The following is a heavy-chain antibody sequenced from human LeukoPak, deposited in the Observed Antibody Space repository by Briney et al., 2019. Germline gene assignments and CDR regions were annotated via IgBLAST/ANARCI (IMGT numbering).Heavy chain of an antibody. D-gene: IGHD5-12*01. V-gene: IGHV3-23*01. Sequence: PGGSLRLSCAASGFTFSIYAMSWVRQAPGKGLEWVSAISGSGGTAYYADSVKGRFTISRDNSKNTLYLQMNSLRAEDTAVYYCARDRDIVATIDAFDIWGQGTMVTVSS. CDR3: ARDRDIVATIDAFDI. CDR1: GFTFSIYA. J-gene: IGHJ3*02. CDR2: ISGSGGTA.